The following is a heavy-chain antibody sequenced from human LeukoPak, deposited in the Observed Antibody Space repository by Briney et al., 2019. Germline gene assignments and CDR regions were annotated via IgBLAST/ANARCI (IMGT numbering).Heavy chain of an antibody. Sequence: ASVKVSCKASGYTFTSYGISWVRQAPGQGLEWMGWISAYNGNTNYAQKLQGRVTLTTDTSTSTAYMELRSLRSDDAAVYYCARALMYYYDSGYWGQGTLSPSPQ. D-gene: IGHD3-22*01. CDR2: ISAYNGNT. CDR1: GYTFTSYG. J-gene: IGHJ4*02. V-gene: IGHV1-18*01. CDR3: ARALMYYYDSGY.